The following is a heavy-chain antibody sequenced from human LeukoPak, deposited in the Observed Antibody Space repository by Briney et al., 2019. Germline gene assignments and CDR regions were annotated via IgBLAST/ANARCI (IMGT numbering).Heavy chain of an antibody. J-gene: IGHJ4*02. CDR1: GITLSNYG. Sequence: GGSLRLSCAVSGITLSNYGMSWVRQAPGKGLEWVAGISDSGGSTSYADSVKGRFTISRDNPKNTLYLQVHRLRAEDTAVYFCAKRGVVIRVILVGFHKAAYYFDSWGQGALVTVSS. V-gene: IGHV3-23*01. CDR3: AKRGVVIRVILVGFHKAAYYFDS. D-gene: IGHD3-22*01. CDR2: ISDSGGST.